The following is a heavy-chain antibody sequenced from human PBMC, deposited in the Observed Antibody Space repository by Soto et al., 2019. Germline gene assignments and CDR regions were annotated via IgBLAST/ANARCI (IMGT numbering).Heavy chain of an antibody. D-gene: IGHD3-22*01. CDR1: GYTFTSYG. CDR2: IGTHDGST. Sequence: VQLIQSAPEVKIPGASVRVSCRASGYTFTSYGLNWVRRAPGQGLEWMGRIGTHDGSTVSAQSLQGRLILTRDPFTNPAYLELGALTSDDTGLYFCWRNDGDDSTNFWGQGTLVTVSS. V-gene: IGHV1-18*04. CDR3: WRNDGDDSTNF. J-gene: IGHJ4*02.